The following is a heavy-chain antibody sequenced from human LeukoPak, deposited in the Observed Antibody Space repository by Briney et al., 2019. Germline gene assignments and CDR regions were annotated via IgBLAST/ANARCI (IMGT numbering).Heavy chain of an antibody. V-gene: IGHV3-30*02. Sequence: GESLKISCAASGFSFNKYGMHWVRQAPGKGLEWVAFIRNDGSRKYYRESVKGRFTISRDNAKDTVYLQMNSLREDETAVYYCAKDVLVVGGEDYHYGMDVWGQGTTVIVSS. J-gene: IGHJ6*02. CDR1: GFSFNKYG. D-gene: IGHD1-26*01. CDR2: IRNDGSRK. CDR3: AKDVLVVGGEDYHYGMDV.